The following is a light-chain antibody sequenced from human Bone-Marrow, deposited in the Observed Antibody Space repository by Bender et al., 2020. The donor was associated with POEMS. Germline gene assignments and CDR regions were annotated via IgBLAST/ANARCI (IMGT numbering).Light chain of an antibody. CDR2: DDN. J-gene: IGLJ1*01. Sequence: SFVLTQPPSMSVAPGKTAKITCGEDTIGSKSVHWYQQKPGQAPVMVMYDDNDRPSGIPDRFSGSNSGNTATLTISRVETGDEADYYCKGWGTDRYVFGAGTRVSVL. CDR1: TIGSKS. V-gene: IGLV3-21*01. CDR3: KGWGTDRYV.